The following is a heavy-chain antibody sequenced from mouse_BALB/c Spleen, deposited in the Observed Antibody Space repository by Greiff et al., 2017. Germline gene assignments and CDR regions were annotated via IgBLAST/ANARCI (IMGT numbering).Heavy chain of an antibody. CDR3: NEDSAVYYCTRPSTMITTLDY. CDR1: YTFSRRVY. J-gene: IGHJ2*01. D-gene: IGHD2-4*01. Sequence: DVHLVESGPELARPWASVKISCQAFYTFSRRVYFAIRDTNYWMQWVKQRPGQGLEWIGAIYPGNSDTSYNQKFKGKAKLTAVTSTSTAYMELSSLTNEDSAVYYCTRPSTMITTLDYWGQGTTLTVSS. V-gene: IGHV1-5*01. CDR2: GQGLEWIG.